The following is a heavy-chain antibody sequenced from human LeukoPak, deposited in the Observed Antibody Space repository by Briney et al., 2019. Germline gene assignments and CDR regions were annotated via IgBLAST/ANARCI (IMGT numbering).Heavy chain of an antibody. V-gene: IGHV3-23*01. CDR2: GGSGGST. J-gene: IGHJ6*03. CDR3: AKMRGQYYHSYYMDA. CDR1: GFIFSSYA. Sequence: GGSLRLSCAASGFIFSSYAMSWVRQAPGKGLEWVSYGGSGGSTYYADSVKGRFTVSRDNSKSTLYLQMNSLTAEDTAVYYCAKMRGQYYHSYYMDAWGKGTTVTVFS.